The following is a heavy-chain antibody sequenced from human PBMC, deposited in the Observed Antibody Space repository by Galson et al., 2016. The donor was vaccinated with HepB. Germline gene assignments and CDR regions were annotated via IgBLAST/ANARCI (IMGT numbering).Heavy chain of an antibody. CDR3: ARDSAPVFSPHMRTLDY. V-gene: IGHV3-33*07. J-gene: IGHJ4*02. D-gene: IGHD1-14*01. CDR1: GFTFSRYA. Sequence: SLRLSCAASGFTFSRYAMYWVRQAPGKGLEWVAVIWYDGSHKFYADSVKGRFTISRDNSKNTVNLGVNSLGAEDTALYYCARDSAPVFSPHMRTLDYWGQGTLATVSS. CDR2: IWYDGSHK.